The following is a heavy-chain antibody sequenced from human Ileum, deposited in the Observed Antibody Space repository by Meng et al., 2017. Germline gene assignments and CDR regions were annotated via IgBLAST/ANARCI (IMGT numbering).Heavy chain of an antibody. D-gene: IGHD2-2*02. CDR1: GFTFSDYV. V-gene: IGHV3-23*01. CDR2: ISNSDGST. CDR3: AKDRSYRMMSSTPYAMDV. J-gene: IGHJ6*02. Sequence: GGSLRLSCAGSGFTFSDYVMNWVRQAPGNGLEWVAGISNSDGSTYYADSVKGRFTISRDNSKNSLYLQINSLRADDTAVYYCAKDRSYRMMSSTPYAMDVWGQGNAVTVAS.